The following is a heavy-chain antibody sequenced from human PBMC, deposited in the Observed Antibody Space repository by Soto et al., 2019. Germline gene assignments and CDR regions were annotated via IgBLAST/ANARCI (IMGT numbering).Heavy chain of an antibody. CDR2: IYYSGST. Sequence: QVQLQESGPGLVKPSETLSLTCTVSGGSISSYYWSWIRQPPGKGLEWIGYIYYSGSTKYNPSLKSRVTISVDRSKNQFSLKLSSVTAADTAVYYCASSSSSWYYYYMDVWGKGTTVTVSS. J-gene: IGHJ6*03. CDR1: GGSISSYY. D-gene: IGHD6-6*01. CDR3: ASSSSSWYYYYMDV. V-gene: IGHV4-59*08.